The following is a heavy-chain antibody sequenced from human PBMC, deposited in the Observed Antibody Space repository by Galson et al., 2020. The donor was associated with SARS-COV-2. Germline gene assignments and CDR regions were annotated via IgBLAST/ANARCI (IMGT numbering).Heavy chain of an antibody. J-gene: IGHJ4*02. CDR2: VYPGGSET. Sequence: HGESLKISCKASGYIFTNFWIAWVRQMPGKGLEWMGNVYPGGSETRYSPSFQGQVTMSADKSISTAYLQWGSLKASDTAIYFCARLLDRYFDYWGQGTLLTVSS. CDR1: GYIFTNFW. CDR3: ARLLDRYFDY. D-gene: IGHD3-9*01. V-gene: IGHV5-51*01.